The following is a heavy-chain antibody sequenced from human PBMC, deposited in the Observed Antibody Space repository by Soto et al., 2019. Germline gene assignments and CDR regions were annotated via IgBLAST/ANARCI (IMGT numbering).Heavy chain of an antibody. J-gene: IGHJ6*03. CDR3: ARLYSAYYYYYMDV. D-gene: IGHD5-12*01. Sequence: SETLSLTCTVSGGSISSYYWSWIRQPPGKGLEWIGCVYNNGRTNYNPSLESRVTISLDTSKSQFSLTLSSVTAADTAVYYCARLYSAYYYYYMDVWGKGTTVTVSS. CDR2: VYNNGRT. V-gene: IGHV4-59*01. CDR1: GGSISSYY.